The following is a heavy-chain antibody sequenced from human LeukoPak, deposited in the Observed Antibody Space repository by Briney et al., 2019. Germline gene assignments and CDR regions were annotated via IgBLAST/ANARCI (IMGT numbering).Heavy chain of an antibody. Sequence: GGSLRLSCAASGFTFSRYWMQWVRQAPGQGLVWLSHINSDGSSTTYADSVRGRFTTSRDNAKNTLYLQMNSLRAEDTAVYYCVRYNYGVEDWAQGTLGTVSA. V-gene: IGHV3-74*03. CDR3: VRYNYGVED. J-gene: IGHJ4*02. D-gene: IGHD5-18*01. CDR1: GFTFSRYW. CDR2: INSDGSST.